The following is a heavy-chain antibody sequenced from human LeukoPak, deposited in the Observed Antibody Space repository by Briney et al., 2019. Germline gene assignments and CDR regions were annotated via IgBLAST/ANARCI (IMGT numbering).Heavy chain of an antibody. J-gene: IGHJ4*02. D-gene: IGHD6-13*01. CDR3: ARELAAATFDY. CDR1: GGSISSYY. Sequence: SETLSLTCTVSGGSISSYYWSWIRQPPGKGLEWIGYIYYSGSTNYNPSLKSRVTISVDTSKNQFPLKLSSVTAADTAVYYCARELAAATFDYWGQGTLVTVSS. V-gene: IGHV4-59*01. CDR2: IYYSGST.